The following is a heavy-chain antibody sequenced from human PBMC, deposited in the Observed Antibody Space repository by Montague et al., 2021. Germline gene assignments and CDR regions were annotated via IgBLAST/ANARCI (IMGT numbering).Heavy chain of an antibody. CDR3: ARGGGGYLDY. Sequence: SLRLSCAASGFTFSTYNIHWVRQAPGKGLEWVAALLYDGNSEYYADSVKGRFTFSRDNSKNTLYLQMNSLRAEDAAVYYCARGGGGYLDYWGQGTLVTVSS. D-gene: IGHD1-26*01. CDR1: GFTFSTYN. J-gene: IGHJ4*03. V-gene: IGHV3-30-3*01. CDR2: LLYDGNSE.